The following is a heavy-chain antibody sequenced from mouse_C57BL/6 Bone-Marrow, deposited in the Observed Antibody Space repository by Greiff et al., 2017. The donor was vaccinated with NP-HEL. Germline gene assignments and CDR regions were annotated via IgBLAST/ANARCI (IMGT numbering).Heavy chain of an antibody. CDR2: IIPSNGGT. D-gene: IGHD2-1*01. V-gene: IGHV1-53*01. J-gene: IGHJ1*03. Sequence: VKLQQPGTELVKPGASVKLSCKASGYTFTSYWMHWVKPRPGQGLEWIGNIIPSNGGTNYNEKFKSKATLTVDKSSSTAYRQLSSLTSEDSAVYYCARGSRLLHAGSYWYFGVWGTGTTVTASS. CDR3: ARGSRLLHAGSYWYFGV. CDR1: GYTFTSYW.